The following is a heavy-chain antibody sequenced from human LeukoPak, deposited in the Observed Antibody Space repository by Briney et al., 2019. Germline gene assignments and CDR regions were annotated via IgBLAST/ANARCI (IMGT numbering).Heavy chain of an antibody. D-gene: IGHD4-11*01. Sequence: PGGSLRLACAAPGFNFGVYNMNWVRQAPGKGLEWVSSISSRSSYMDYTDSVRGRFTVSRDNAQDTLYLQMTGLRVEDTAVYYCARESNFADSFDIWGQGTMVTVSS. CDR3: ARESNFADSFDI. J-gene: IGHJ3*02. V-gene: IGHV3-21*01. CDR2: ISSRSSYM. CDR1: GFNFGVYN.